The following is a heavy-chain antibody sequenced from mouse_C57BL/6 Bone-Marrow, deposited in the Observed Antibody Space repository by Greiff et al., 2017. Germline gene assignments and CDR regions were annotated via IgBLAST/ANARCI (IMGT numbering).Heavy chain of an antibody. J-gene: IGHJ2*01. CDR2: IRNKANGYTT. Sequence: EVKLVESGGGLVQPGGSLSLSCAASGFTFTDYYMSWVRQPPGKALEWLGFIRNKANGYTTEYSASVKGRFTISRDISQSILYLQMNALRAEDSATYYCAINYVYFDYWGQGTTLTVSS. V-gene: IGHV7-3*01. CDR3: AINYVYFDY. CDR1: GFTFTDYY. D-gene: IGHD2-1*01.